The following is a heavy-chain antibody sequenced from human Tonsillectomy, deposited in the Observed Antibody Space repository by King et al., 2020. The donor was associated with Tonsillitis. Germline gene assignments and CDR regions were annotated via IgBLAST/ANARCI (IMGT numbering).Heavy chain of an antibody. V-gene: IGHV3-49*03. CDR3: TATYYYGSGSGYYFDY. CDR1: GFNFAEYA. J-gene: IGHJ4*02. Sequence: VQLVESGGGLVQPGRSLRLSCTSSGFNFAEYAMKWFRQAPGKGLEWVGFIRSKDYGGTTEYAAPMKGRFTISRDDSKSIAYLQMNSLKTGDTAVYYCTATYYYGSGSGYYFDYWGQGTLVTVSS. D-gene: IGHD3-10*01. CDR2: IRSKDYGGTT.